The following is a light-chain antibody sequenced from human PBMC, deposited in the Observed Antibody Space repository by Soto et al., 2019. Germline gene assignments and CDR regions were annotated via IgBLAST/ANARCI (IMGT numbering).Light chain of an antibody. V-gene: IGKV1-39*01. CDR3: KQSYSTRWT. CDR1: QSISSY. Sequence: DIQMTQSPSSLSASVGDRVTITCQASQSISSYLNWYQQKPGKAPKLLIYAASSLQSGVQSRFSGSGSGTDFTLTISSLQPEDFATYYCKQSYSTRWTFGQGTKVDIK. J-gene: IGKJ1*01. CDR2: AAS.